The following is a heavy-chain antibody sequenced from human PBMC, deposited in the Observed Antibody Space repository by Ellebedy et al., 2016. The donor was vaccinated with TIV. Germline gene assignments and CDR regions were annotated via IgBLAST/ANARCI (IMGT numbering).Heavy chain of an antibody. Sequence: MPSETLSLTCTVSGGSISSYYWSWIRQPPGKGLEWIGYIYYSGSTNYNPSLKSRVTISVDTSKNQFSLKLSSVTAADTAVYYCARETGDKMDYWGQGTLVTVSS. D-gene: IGHD1-26*01. V-gene: IGHV4-59*01. CDR3: ARETGDKMDY. J-gene: IGHJ4*02. CDR1: GGSISSYY. CDR2: IYYSGST.